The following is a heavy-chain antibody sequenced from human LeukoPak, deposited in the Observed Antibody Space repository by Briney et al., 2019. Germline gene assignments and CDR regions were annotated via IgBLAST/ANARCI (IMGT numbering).Heavy chain of an antibody. D-gene: IGHD6-13*01. CDR2: ISWNSGSI. CDR3: AKELAG. V-gene: IGHV3-9*01. CDR1: GFTFDDYA. Sequence: GGSLRLSCAASGFTFDDYAMHWVRQAPGKGLEWVSGISWNSGSIGYADSVKGRFTISRDNAKNSLYLQMNSLRAEDTALYYCAKELAGWGQGTLVIVSS. J-gene: IGHJ4*02.